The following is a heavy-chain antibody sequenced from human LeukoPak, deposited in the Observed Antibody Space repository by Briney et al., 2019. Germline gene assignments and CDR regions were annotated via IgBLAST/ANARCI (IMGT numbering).Heavy chain of an antibody. V-gene: IGHV1-69*01. CDR3: ARQGYTNNLGGYFGDKDDCFDL. D-gene: IGHD3-9*01. CDR1: GGTFSSYI. Sequence: SVKVSCKASGGTFSSYIITWVRQAPGQGLEWMGRIIPMFGTPNYAQKFQDRVTITADESARTAYMELSSLRFEDTAVYYCARQGYTNNLGGYFGDKDDCFDLWGQGTMVTVSS. CDR2: IIPMFGTP. J-gene: IGHJ3*01.